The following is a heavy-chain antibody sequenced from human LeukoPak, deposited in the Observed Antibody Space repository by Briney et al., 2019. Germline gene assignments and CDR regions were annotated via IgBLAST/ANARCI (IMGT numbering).Heavy chain of an antibody. CDR1: GGSINSGSYY. J-gene: IGHJ6*03. CDR3: AGYIAAAPPYYYYYMDV. D-gene: IGHD6-13*01. V-gene: IGHV4-61*02. CDR2: IYISGTT. Sequence: SETLSLTCTVSGGSINSGSYYWNWIRQPAGKGLEWIGRIYISGTTNYNPSLKSRVTISVDTFKNRFSLKLTSVTAADTAVYYCAGYIAAAPPYYYYYMDVWGKGTTVTVSS.